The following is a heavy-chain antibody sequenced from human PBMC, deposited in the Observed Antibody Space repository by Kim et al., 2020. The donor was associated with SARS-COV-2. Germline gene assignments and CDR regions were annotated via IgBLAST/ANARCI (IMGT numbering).Heavy chain of an antibody. J-gene: IGHJ4*02. CDR1: GFTFDDYA. V-gene: IGHV3-9*01. CDR3: MLPSGYGLDY. Sequence: GGSLRLSCAASGFTFDDYAMHWVRQAPGKGLEWVSGISWNSGSIGYADSVKGRFTISRDNAKNSLYLQMNSLRAEDTALYYCMLPSGYGLDYWGQGTLVTVSS. D-gene: IGHD5-12*01. CDR2: ISWNSGSI.